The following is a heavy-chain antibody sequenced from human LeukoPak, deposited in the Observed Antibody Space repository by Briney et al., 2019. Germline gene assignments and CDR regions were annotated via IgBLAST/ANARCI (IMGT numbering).Heavy chain of an antibody. V-gene: IGHV3-48*02. J-gene: IGHJ1*01. CDR2: ISSSSSTK. D-gene: IGHD3-22*01. Sequence: GGSLRLSCAASGFTFSIYSMNWARQAPGKGLEWVSYISSSSSTKYYADSVKGRFTISRDNAKNSLDLQMNSLRDEDTAVYYCARSETYYDGGTFQHWGQGTLATVSS. CDR1: GFTFSIYS. CDR3: ARSETYYDGGTFQH.